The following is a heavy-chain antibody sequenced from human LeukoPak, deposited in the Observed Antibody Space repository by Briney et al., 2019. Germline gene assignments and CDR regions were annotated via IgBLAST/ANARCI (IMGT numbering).Heavy chain of an antibody. CDR2: ISGSGGST. CDR1: GFTFSSYA. CDR3: AKDRAYCGGDCYPGSDFDY. V-gene: IGHV3-23*01. Sequence: GGSLRLSCAASGFTFSSYAMSWVRQAPGKGLEWVSAISGSGGSTYYADSVKGRFTISRDNSKNTLYLQMNSLRAEDTAVYYCAKDRAYCGGDCYPGSDFDYWGQGTLATVSS. J-gene: IGHJ4*02. D-gene: IGHD2-21*02.